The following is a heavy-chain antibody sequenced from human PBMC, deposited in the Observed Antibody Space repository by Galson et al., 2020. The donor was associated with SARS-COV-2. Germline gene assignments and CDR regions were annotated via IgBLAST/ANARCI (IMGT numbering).Heavy chain of an antibody. CDR2: IWYDGRNK. Sequence: GGSLRLSCAASAFTFSSYGMHWVRQAPGKGLEWVAVIWYDGRNKYYADSVKGRFTISRDNSKNTLYLQMNSLRAEDTAVYYCARDYSGSPFDPWGQGTLVTVSS. CDR3: ARDYSGSPFDP. V-gene: IGHV3-33*01. J-gene: IGHJ5*02. CDR1: AFTFSSYG. D-gene: IGHD1-26*01.